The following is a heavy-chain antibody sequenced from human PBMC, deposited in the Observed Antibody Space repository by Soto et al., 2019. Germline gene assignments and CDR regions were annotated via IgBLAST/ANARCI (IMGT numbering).Heavy chain of an antibody. CDR3: ASSRSSGSYYAKPYYYGMDV. CDR1: GYTFTSYA. V-gene: IGHV5-51*03. Sequence: GASVKVSCKASGYTFTSYAMHWVRQMPGKGLEWMGIIYPGDSDTRYSPSFQGKVTISADKSISTAYLQWSSLKASDTAMYYCASSRSSGSYYAKPYYYGMDVWGQGTTVTVSS. J-gene: IGHJ6*02. CDR2: IYPGDSDT. D-gene: IGHD3-10*01.